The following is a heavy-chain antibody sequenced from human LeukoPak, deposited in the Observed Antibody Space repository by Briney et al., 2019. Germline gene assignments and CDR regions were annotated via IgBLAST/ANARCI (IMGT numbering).Heavy chain of an antibody. Sequence: GGSLRLSCAASGFTFSSYWMSWVRQAPGKGLEWVTNIKQDESEKYYVDSVKGRFTISRDNAKNSLYLQMNSLRAEDTAVYYCARDKIEGPTKLDYWGQGILVTVSS. CDR2: IKQDESEK. J-gene: IGHJ4*02. D-gene: IGHD1-1*01. CDR1: GFTFSSYW. CDR3: ARDKIEGPTKLDY. V-gene: IGHV3-7*01.